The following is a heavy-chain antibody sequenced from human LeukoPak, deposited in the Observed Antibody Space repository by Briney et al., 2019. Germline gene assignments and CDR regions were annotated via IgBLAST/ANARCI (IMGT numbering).Heavy chain of an antibody. J-gene: IGHJ6*03. Sequence: GASVKVSCKASGYTFTSYSISWVRQAPGQGLEWMGWISAYNGNTNYAQKLQGRVTMTTDTSTSTAYMELRSLRSDDTAVYYCARDRPRDWGSTSLTEKNYYYYYYMDVWGRGTTVTVSS. CDR2: ISAYNGNT. D-gene: IGHD2-2*01. V-gene: IGHV1-18*01. CDR3: ARDRPRDWGSTSLTEKNYYYYYYMDV. CDR1: GYTFTSYS.